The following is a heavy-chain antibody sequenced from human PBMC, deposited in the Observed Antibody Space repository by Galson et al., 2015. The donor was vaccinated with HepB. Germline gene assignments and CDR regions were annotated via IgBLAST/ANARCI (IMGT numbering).Heavy chain of an antibody. V-gene: IGHV1-46*01. Sequence: SVKVSCKASGYTFTSYYMHWVRQAPGQGLEWMGIINPSGGSTSYAQKFQGRVTMTRDTSTSTAYMELSSLRSEDTAVYYCARSTTVDPPRYYHYGMDVWGQGTTVTVSS. CDR2: INPSGGST. J-gene: IGHJ6*02. D-gene: IGHD4-17*01. CDR3: ARSTTVDPPRYYHYGMDV. CDR1: GYTFTSYY.